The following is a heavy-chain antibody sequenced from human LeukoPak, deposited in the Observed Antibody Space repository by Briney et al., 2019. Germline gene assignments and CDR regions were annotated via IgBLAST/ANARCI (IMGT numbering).Heavy chain of an antibody. CDR1: GYTFTGYY. V-gene: IGHV1-2*02. CDR2: INPNSGGT. D-gene: IGHD2-15*01. CDR3: AREAPPDIVVVVAASFDY. Sequence: GASVKVSCKASGYTFTGYYMHWVRQAPGQGLEWMGWINPNSGGTNHAQKFQGRVTMTRDTSISTAYMELSRLRSDDTAVYYCAREAPPDIVVVVAASFDYWGQGTLVTVSS. J-gene: IGHJ4*02.